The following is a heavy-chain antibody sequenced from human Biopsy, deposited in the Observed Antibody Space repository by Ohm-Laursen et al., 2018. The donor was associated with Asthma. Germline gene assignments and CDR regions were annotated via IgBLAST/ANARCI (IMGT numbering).Heavy chain of an antibody. J-gene: IGHJ6*02. Sequence: ASVKVSCKASGYNFISFAIHWVRQAPGQRLEWMGWVNTGNGDTKYSQKFQGRVTITRDTSASTAYMELRSLRSEDTATYYCARTYYDFLTGQVKDVFDVWGPGTTVTVSS. V-gene: IGHV1-3*04. CDR1: GYNFISFA. CDR2: VNTGNGDT. CDR3: ARTYYDFLTGQVKDVFDV. D-gene: IGHD3-9*01.